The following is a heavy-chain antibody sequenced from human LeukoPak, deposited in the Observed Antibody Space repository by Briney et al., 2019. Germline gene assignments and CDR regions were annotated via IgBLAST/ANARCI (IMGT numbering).Heavy chain of an antibody. CDR2: ISYDGGNK. V-gene: IGHV3-30-3*01. Sequence: PGGSLRLSCAASGFTFSSYAMHWVRQAPGKGLEWVAVISYDGGNKYYADSVKGRFTISRDNSKNTLYLQMNSLRAEDTAVYYCAREGDPAGLDYWGQGTLVTVSS. CDR3: AREGDPAGLDY. CDR1: GFTFSSYA. J-gene: IGHJ4*02. D-gene: IGHD6-13*01.